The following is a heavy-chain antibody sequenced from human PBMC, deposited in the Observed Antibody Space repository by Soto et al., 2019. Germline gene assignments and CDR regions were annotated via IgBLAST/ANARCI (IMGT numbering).Heavy chain of an antibody. Sequence: SETLSLTCTVSGGSISSYYWSWIRQPPGKGLEWIGYIHYSGSTNYNPSLKSRVTISVDTSKNQFSLKLSSVTAADTAVYYCARFLRPNWFDPWGQGTLVTVSS. CDR2: IHYSGST. J-gene: IGHJ5*02. CDR3: ARFLRPNWFDP. V-gene: IGHV4-59*08. D-gene: IGHD3-16*01. CDR1: GGSISSYY.